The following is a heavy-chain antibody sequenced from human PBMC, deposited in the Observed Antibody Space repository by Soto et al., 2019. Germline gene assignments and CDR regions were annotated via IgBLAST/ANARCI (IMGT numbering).Heavy chain of an antibody. CDR3: GRGGLEMADY. CDR2: INPDASTT. D-gene: IGHD1-1*01. CDR1: GFTLSTYW. V-gene: IGHV3-74*01. J-gene: IGHJ4*02. Sequence: EVQLVESGGALVQPGGSLRLSCAASGFTLSTYWMHWVRQAPGKGLVWVSRINPDASTTNYADSVKGRFTISRDNSENTLYLQIDSLRAEDTAVYYCGRGGLEMADYWGQGILVTGSS.